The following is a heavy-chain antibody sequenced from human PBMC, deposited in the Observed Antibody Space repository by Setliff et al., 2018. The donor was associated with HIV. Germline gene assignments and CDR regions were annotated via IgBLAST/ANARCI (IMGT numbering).Heavy chain of an antibody. J-gene: IGHJ4*02. CDR3: ARGRVLEWLLNH. V-gene: IGHV3-30*12. Sequence: PGGSLRLSCEASGFNVEKSGTHWIRQAPGKGLEWVAVMYYDGVTTYYADSVKGRFTISRDGPKNMIFLQMNSLRVDDTAVYYCARGRVLEWLLNHWGQGTRVTVSS. D-gene: IGHD3-3*01. CDR1: GFNVEKSG. CDR2: MYYDGVTT.